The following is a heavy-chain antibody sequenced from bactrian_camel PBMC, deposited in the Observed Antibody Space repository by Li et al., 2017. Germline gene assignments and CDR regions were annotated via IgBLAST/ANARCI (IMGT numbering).Heavy chain of an antibody. CDR3: AVHRYGAGYNY. V-gene: IGHV3S40*01. J-gene: IGHJ4*01. CDR2: TDGSGRAT. Sequence: VQLVESGGGSVQAGGSLRVSCAASGFTFSNYDMSWVRQAPGKGLEWISSTDGSGRATAYADSVKGRFTISRANAKNTLYLQMNGLKPGDTAMYYCAVHRYGAGYNYWGQGTQVTVS. CDR1: GFTFSNYD. D-gene: IGHD5*01.